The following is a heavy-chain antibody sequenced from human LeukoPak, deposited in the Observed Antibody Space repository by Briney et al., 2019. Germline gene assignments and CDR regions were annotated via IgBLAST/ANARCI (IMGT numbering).Heavy chain of an antibody. D-gene: IGHD1-1*01. CDR2: ISAYNGNT. CDR3: ARGRGITGTTPLDY. V-gene: IGHV1-18*01. J-gene: IGHJ4*02. CDR1: GYTFTSYG. Sequence: ASVKVSCKASGYTFTSYGISWVRQARGQGLEWMGWISAYNGNTNYAQKLQGRVTMTTDTSTSTAYMELRSLRSDDTAVYYCARGRGITGTTPLDYWGQGTLVTVSS.